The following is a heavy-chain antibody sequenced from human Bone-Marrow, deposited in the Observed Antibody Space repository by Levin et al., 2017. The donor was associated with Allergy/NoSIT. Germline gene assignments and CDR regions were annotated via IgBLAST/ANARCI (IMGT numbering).Heavy chain of an antibody. CDR2: ISSSGSTI. V-gene: IGHV3-11*01. Sequence: PGGSLRLSCAASGFTFSDYYMSWIRQAPGKGLEWVSYISSSGSTIYYADSVKGRFTISRDNAKNSLYLQMNSLRAEDTAVYYCASLIVGATLVDYYYGMDVWGQGTTVTVSS. D-gene: IGHD1-26*01. CDR1: GFTFSDYY. CDR3: ASLIVGATLVDYYYGMDV. J-gene: IGHJ6*02.